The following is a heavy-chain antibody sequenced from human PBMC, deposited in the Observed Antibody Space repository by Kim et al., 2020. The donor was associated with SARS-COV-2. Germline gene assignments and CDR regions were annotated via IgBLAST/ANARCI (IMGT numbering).Heavy chain of an antibody. CDR2: IIPNVGIV. J-gene: IGHJ4*02. Sequence: SVKVSCKASGDTFNNYGISWVRQAPGQGLEWMGRIIPNVGIVNYAQKFLDSVTMTADKSTSTVYMDLRSLRSDDTAVYYCARVRLNDYGDLELDYWGQG. D-gene: IGHD4-17*01. CDR3: ARVRLNDYGDLELDY. CDR1: GDTFNNYG. V-gene: IGHV1-69*04.